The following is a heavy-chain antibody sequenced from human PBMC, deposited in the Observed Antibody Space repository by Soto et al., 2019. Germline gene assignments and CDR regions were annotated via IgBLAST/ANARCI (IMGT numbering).Heavy chain of an antibody. CDR2: ISNEGNNK. Sequence: QVQLVESGGGLVQPGRSLRLSCAASGFTFNRHPLHWVRQAPGKGLEWVAVISNEGNNKYYANSVKGRVTISRDNSINMLYLQMHGLINEHTANFYCARASGHVYATLNGPFDHWGQGALVTVSS. CDR1: GFTFNRHP. J-gene: IGHJ4*02. D-gene: IGHD2-8*01. CDR3: ARASGHVYATLNGPFDH. V-gene: IGHV3-30-3*01.